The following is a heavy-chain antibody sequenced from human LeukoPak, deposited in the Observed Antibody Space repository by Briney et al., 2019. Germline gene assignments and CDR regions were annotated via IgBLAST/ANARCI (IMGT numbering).Heavy chain of an antibody. CDR2: IYSGGST. V-gene: IGHV3-53*01. Sequence: GGSLRLSCAASGFTVSSNYVSWVRQAPGKGLEWVSVIYSGGSTYYADSVKGRFTISRDNAYNSLFLQMNSLRAEDTAVYYCARGSGDADYWGQGTLVTVSS. CDR3: ARGSGDADY. CDR1: GFTVSSNY. D-gene: IGHD5-24*01. J-gene: IGHJ4*02.